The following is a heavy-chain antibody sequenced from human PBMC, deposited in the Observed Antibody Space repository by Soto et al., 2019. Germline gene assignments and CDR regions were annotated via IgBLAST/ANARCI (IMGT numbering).Heavy chain of an antibody. D-gene: IGHD6-6*01. CDR3: ARHPRITGRGVGFDP. CDR2: IYYTGGT. J-gene: IGHJ5*02. Sequence: PSETVSLTCTVSGGSISGSSYFWDWVRQSPEKGLEWVGSIYYTGGTFYNPSLKSRVTMSVDTSTNHFSLKVISVTAADTAVYFCARHPRITGRGVGFDPWGQGTLVTVSS. CDR1: GGSISGSSYF. V-gene: IGHV4-39*01.